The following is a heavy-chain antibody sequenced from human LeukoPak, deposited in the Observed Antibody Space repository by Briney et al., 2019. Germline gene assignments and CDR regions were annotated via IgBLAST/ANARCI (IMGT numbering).Heavy chain of an antibody. CDR2: ISTDGRDK. Sequence: PGRSLRLSCAASGISLSNYAMHWVRQTPGEGLVWVAVISTDGRDKHYADSVKGRFTISRDNSKSTLYLQMNSLRAEDTAVYYCARDSAAAAVYYFDYWGQATLVTVSS. J-gene: IGHJ4*02. D-gene: IGHD6-13*01. V-gene: IGHV3-30*04. CDR1: GISLSNYA. CDR3: ARDSAAAAVYYFDY.